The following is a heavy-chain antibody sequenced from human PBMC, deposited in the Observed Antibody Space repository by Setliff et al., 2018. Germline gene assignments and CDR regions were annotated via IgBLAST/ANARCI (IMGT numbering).Heavy chain of an antibody. J-gene: IGHJ2*01. D-gene: IGHD6-6*01. CDR1: GGSISSSNW. CDR3: ARNPSSFQYSFDL. CDR2: ISYSGIT. V-gene: IGHV4-4*02. Sequence: ASETLSLTCTVSGGSISSSNWWTWVRQPPGKGLEWIGFISYSGITTYNVSLKSRVSISVDTSKNQFSLKLSSVTAADTALYYCARNPSSFQYSFDLWGRGTLVTVSS.